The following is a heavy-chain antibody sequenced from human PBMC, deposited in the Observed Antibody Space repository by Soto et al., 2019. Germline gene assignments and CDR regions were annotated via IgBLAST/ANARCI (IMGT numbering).Heavy chain of an antibody. J-gene: IGHJ4*02. CDR1: GYTLTELS. D-gene: IGHD3-9*01. CDR2: FDAEEGAI. Sequence: QVQLVQSGAEVKKPGASVKVSCKVSGYTLTELSKHWVRQAPGKGLEWMGGFDAEEGAIIYAQKFKGRVTMTEDKSTDTAYMELSSLRSEDTAVYYCTTSRHYDILTRYPSGFDCWGQGTLITVSS. V-gene: IGHV1-24*01. CDR3: TTSRHYDILTRYPSGFDC.